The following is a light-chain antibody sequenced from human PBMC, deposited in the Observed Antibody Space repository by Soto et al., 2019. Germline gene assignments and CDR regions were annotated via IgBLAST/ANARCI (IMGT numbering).Light chain of an antibody. Sequence: EIVMTQSPATLSVSPGERATLSCRASQSVSGNLAWYQQKPGQAPRLLIFDSITRAPGIPSRFSGSGSGTEFTLTISSLQSEDFAVYSCLQYHNLWAFGQGTKVDI. V-gene: IGKV3-15*01. CDR2: DSI. CDR3: LQYHNLWA. CDR1: QSVSGN. J-gene: IGKJ1*01.